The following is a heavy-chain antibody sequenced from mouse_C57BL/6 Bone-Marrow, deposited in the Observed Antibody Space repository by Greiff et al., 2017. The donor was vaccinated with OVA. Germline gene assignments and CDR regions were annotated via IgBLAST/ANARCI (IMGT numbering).Heavy chain of an antibody. V-gene: IGHV1-11*01. CDR1: GYTFTDHI. D-gene: IGHD2-4*01. CDR3: GLYDYERVDYAMDY. J-gene: IGHJ4*01. CDR2: IYPVSGGT. Sequence: QVQLQQSGPELASPGASVTLSCKASGYTFTDHIMNWVKKRPGQGLEWIGRIYPVSGGTNYNQKFMGKATFTVDRSSSTVYMVLNSLTSEDPAVEYCGLYDYERVDYAMDYWGQGTSVTVSS.